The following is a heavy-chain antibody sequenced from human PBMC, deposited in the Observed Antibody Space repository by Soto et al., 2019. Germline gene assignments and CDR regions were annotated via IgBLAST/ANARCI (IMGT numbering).Heavy chain of an antibody. CDR2: INHSGST. Sequence: QVQLQQWGAGLLKPSETLSLTCAVYGGSFSGYYWSWIRQPPGKGLEWIGEINHSGSTNYNPSRKSRVTISVDTSKNQFSLKLSSVTAADTAVYYCARGSSSGYTVWGQGTLVTVSS. V-gene: IGHV4-34*01. D-gene: IGHD3-22*01. CDR3: ARGSSSGYTV. J-gene: IGHJ4*02. CDR1: GGSFSGYY.